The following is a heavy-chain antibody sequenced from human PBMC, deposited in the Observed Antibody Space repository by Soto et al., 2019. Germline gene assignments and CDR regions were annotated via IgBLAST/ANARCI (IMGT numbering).Heavy chain of an antibody. Sequence: SETLSLTCAVYGGSFSGYYWSWIRQPPGKGLEWIGEINHSGSTNYNPSLKSRVTISVDTSKNQFSLKLSSVTAADTAVYYCASQEMAHFDYWGQGTLVTVSS. CDR2: INHSGST. CDR3: ASQEMAHFDY. V-gene: IGHV4-34*01. D-gene: IGHD5-12*01. J-gene: IGHJ4*02. CDR1: GGSFSGYY.